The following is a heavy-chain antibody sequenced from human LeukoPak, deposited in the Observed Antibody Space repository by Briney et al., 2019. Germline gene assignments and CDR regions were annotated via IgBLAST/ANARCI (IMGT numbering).Heavy chain of an antibody. CDR2: IYHSGNT. CDR1: GYSIRSGFY. CDR3: VRLVLEDIYVIAVPDKYYFDY. V-gene: IGHV4-38-2*01. J-gene: IGHJ4*02. D-gene: IGHD6-19*01. Sequence: SETLSLTCAVSGYSIRSGFYWGWIRQPPGKGLGWIGGIYHSGNTHYNPSLKSRVTISVDTSRNQFFLELTSVTAADTALYYCVRLVLEDIYVIAVPDKYYFDYWGQGILVTVSS.